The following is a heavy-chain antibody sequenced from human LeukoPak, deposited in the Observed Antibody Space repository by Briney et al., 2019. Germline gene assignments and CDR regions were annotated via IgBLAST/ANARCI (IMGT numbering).Heavy chain of an antibody. Sequence: GGSLRLSCTASGFTFSDYAMSWVRQAPGKGLEWVSGISDSGGSIRYADSVKGRFIISRDNSKNTLYLQMNSLRAEDTAVYYCAKGGDGYNYYFDYWGQETLVTVSS. CDR3: AKGGDGYNYYFDY. V-gene: IGHV3-23*01. CDR2: ISDSGGSI. CDR1: GFTFSDYA. D-gene: IGHD5-24*01. J-gene: IGHJ4*02.